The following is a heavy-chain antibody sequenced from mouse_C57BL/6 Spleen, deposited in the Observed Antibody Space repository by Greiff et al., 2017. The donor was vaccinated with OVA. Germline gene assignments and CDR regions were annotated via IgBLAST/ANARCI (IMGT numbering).Heavy chain of an antibody. CDR3: ARDYYYAMDY. J-gene: IGHJ4*01. Sequence: VQLQQPGAELVKPGASGKLSCKASGYTFTSYWMHWVKQRTGQGLEWIGMIHPNSGSTNYNEKFKSKATLTVDKSSSTASMHLRSLTSEDSAVYYCARDYYYAMDYWGQGTSVTVSS. V-gene: IGHV1-64*01. CDR1: GYTFTSYW. CDR2: IHPNSGST.